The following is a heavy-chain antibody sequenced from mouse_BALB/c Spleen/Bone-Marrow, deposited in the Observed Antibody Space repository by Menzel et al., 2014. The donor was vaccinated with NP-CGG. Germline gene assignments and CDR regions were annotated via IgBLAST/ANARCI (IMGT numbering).Heavy chain of an antibody. CDR1: GFNIKDTY. Sequence: EVKLMESGAELVKPGASVKLSCTASGFNIKDTYMHWVKQRPEQALEWIGRIDPANGNTKYDPKFQGKATITADTSSNTAYLQLSSLTSEDTAVYYCAGYDYYQAWFAYWGQGTLVTVSA. D-gene: IGHD2-4*01. V-gene: IGHV14-3*02. CDR2: IDPANGNT. CDR3: AGYDYYQAWFAY. J-gene: IGHJ3*01.